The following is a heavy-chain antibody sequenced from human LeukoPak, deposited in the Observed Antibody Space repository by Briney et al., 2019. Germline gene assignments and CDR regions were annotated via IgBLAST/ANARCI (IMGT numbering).Heavy chain of an antibody. V-gene: IGHV3-9*01. Sequence: PGRSLRLSCAASGFTFDDYAMHWVRQAPGKGLEWVSGISWNSGSIGYADSVKGRFTISRDNAKNSLYLQMNSLRAEDTALYYCAKDKGGIQQYTNLYYLDYYYMDVWGKGTTVTVSS. J-gene: IGHJ6*03. CDR3: AKDKGGIQQYTNLYYLDYYYMDV. CDR2: ISWNSGSI. D-gene: IGHD5-18*01. CDR1: GFTFDDYA.